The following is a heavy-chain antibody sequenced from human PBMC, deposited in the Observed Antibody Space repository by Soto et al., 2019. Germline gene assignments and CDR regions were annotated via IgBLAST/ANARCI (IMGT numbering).Heavy chain of an antibody. CDR3: ARGGGVGVAGSAAFDM. D-gene: IGHD3-3*01. CDR2: INPATGAA. CDR1: GYPVTAYY. Sequence: QLHLVHSGAVVKKPGASVTVSCSASGYPVTAYYMHWVRQAPGRGLEWMGGINPATGAAKYTQTFQGMVTMTRDTSTSTVFMELSGLTSEATAVFYCARGGGVGVAGSAAFDMWGQGTLVTVSS. J-gene: IGHJ3*02. V-gene: IGHV1-2*02.